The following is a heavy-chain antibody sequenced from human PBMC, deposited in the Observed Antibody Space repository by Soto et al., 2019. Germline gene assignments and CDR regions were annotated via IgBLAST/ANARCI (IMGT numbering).Heavy chain of an antibody. J-gene: IGHJ6*02. CDR2: ISYDGSNK. D-gene: IGHD2-15*01. CDR3: ANGLLHHSYYYYGMDV. Sequence: PGGSLRLSCAASGFTFSSYGMHWVRQAPGKGLEWVAVISYDGSNKYYADSVKGRFTISRDNSTDTLYLQMNSLRAEDTAVYYCANGLLHHSYYYYGMDVWGQGTTVTVSS. CDR1: GFTFSSYG. V-gene: IGHV3-30*18.